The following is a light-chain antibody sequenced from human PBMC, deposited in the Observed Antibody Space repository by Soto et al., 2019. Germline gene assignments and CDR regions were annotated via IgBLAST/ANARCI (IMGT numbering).Light chain of an antibody. CDR1: QSVSSN. J-gene: IGKJ4*02. CDR3: QQYKNGPPART. Sequence: EIAMTQSPATLSVSPGERATISCRASQSVSSNLAWYQQKPGQAPRLLIYAASTLATGVPARFSGSGSGTEFTLTISSLQSEDVAIYFCQQYKNGPPARTFGEGTKVEIK. V-gene: IGKV3-15*01. CDR2: AAS.